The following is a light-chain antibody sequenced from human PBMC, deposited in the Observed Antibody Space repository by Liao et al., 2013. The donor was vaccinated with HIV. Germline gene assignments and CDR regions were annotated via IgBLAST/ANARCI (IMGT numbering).Light chain of an antibody. J-gene: IGLJ2*01. CDR2: QDS. V-gene: IGLV3-1*01. Sequence: SHELTQPPSVSVSPGQTASITCSGDKLGDKYACWYQQKPGQSPLLVIYQDSKRPSGIPERLSGSNSGNTATLTISGTQAIDEADYYCQAWDSSTVVFGGGTKLTVL. CDR1: KLGDKY. CDR3: QAWDSSTVV.